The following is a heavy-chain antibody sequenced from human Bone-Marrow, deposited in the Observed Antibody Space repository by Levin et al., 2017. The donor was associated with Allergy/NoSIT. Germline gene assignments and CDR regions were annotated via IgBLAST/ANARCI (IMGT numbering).Heavy chain of an antibody. J-gene: IGHJ5*01. CDR2: IDWDDDK. CDR3: ARMSLTGTLDS. CDR1: GFSLSTSGMR. D-gene: IGHD1/OR15-1a*01. V-gene: IGHV2-70*17. Sequence: RGSGPTLVKPTQTLTLTCTFSGFSLSTSGMRVSWIRQSPGKALEWLARIDWDDDKFYRTSLKSRLSISKDTSRNQVVLTVTNMGPVDTATYYCARMSLTGTLDSWGQGTLVTVSS.